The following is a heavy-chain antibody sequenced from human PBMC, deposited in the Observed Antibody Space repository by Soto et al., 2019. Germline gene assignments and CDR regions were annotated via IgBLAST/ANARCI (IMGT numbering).Heavy chain of an antibody. D-gene: IGHD2-15*01. Sequence: EVQLLESGGGLVQPGGSLRLSCAASGFTFSSYTMTWVRQAPGKGLEWVAAIGSSGGNTDYADSVKGRFTISRDNSKNTLYLKMSSLTAEDTAVYYCAKYGGSSYYYYMDVWGKGTTLTVSS. CDR2: IGSSGGNT. V-gene: IGHV3-23*01. CDR3: AKYGGSSYYYYMDV. CDR1: GFTFSSYT. J-gene: IGHJ6*03.